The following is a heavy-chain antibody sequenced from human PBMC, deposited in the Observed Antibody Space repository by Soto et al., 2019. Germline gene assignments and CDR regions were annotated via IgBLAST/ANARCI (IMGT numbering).Heavy chain of an antibody. D-gene: IGHD3-3*01. Sequence: GGSLRLSCAASGFTFSSYGMHWVRQAPGKGLEWVAAIRSDGSNKYYADSVKGRFTISRDNAKNSLYLQMNSLRAEDTAVYYCASLVTPSITIFGVVFDYWGQGTLVTVSS. CDR3: ASLVTPSITIFGVVFDY. CDR2: IRSDGSNK. CDR1: GFTFSSYG. V-gene: IGHV3-33*03. J-gene: IGHJ4*02.